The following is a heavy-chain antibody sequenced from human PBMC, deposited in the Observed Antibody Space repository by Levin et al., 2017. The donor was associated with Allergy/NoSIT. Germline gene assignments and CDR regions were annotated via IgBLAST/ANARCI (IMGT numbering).Heavy chain of an antibody. CDR1: GFTFGDYA. D-gene: IGHD3-16*02. CDR2: IRNKAHGGTT. Sequence: GESLKISCTGSGFTFGDYAMSWVRQAPGKGLEWVGFIRNKAHGGTTEYVASVNGRLTISRDDSKSIAYLQMNSLKTEDTAVYSCDRGVAPNYDYNWGSYRDGYFDYWGQGTLVTVSS. J-gene: IGHJ4*02. CDR3: DRGVAPNYDYNWGSYRDGYFDY. V-gene: IGHV3-49*04.